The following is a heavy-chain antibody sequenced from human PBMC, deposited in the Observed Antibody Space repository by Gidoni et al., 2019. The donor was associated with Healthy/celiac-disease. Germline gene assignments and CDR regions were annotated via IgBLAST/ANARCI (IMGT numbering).Heavy chain of an antibody. Sequence: EVQLLDSGGCLVQPGGSLRLSLSAYGVTFRSYAMSWVRQGPGKGLEWVSAISGSGGSTYYADSVKGRFTISRDNSKNTLYLQMNSLRAEDTAVYYCAKDRLDCSSTSCTNDPWGQGTLVTVSS. CDR3: AKDRLDCSSTSCTNDP. CDR2: ISGSGGST. J-gene: IGHJ5*02. CDR1: GVTFRSYA. V-gene: IGHV3-23*01. D-gene: IGHD2-2*01.